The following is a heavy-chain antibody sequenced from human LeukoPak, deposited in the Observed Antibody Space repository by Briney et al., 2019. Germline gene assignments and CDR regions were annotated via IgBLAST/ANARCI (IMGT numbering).Heavy chain of an antibody. Sequence: SETQSLTCTVSGGSISSYYWSWIRQPPGKGLEWIGYIYYSGGTNYNPSLKSRVTISVDTSKNQFSLKLSSVTAADTAVYYCATFGLAEYFQHWGQGTLVTVSS. J-gene: IGHJ1*01. CDR3: ATFGLAEYFQH. D-gene: IGHD3-10*01. CDR2: IYYSGGT. V-gene: IGHV4-59*08. CDR1: GGSISSYY.